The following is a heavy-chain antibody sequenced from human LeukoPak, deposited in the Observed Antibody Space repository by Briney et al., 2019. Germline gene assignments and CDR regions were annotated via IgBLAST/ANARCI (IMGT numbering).Heavy chain of an antibody. CDR3: AREGELVAGTADY. Sequence: GGSLRLPCAASGFTVSSNYMTWVRQAPGKGLEWVSVIYSGGTTYYADSVKGRFTISRDNAKNSLYLQMNSLRDEDTAVYYCAREGELVAGTADYWGQGTLVTVSS. CDR2: IYSGGTT. V-gene: IGHV3-53*01. J-gene: IGHJ4*02. CDR1: GFTVSSNY. D-gene: IGHD2-15*01.